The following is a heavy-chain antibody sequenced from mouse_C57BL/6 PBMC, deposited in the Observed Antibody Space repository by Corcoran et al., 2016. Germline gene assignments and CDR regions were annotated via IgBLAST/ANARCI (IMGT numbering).Heavy chain of an antibody. CDR1: GYTFTGYW. Sequence: QVQLQQSGAELMKPGASVKLSCKATGYTFTGYWIEWVKQRPGHGLEWIGEILPGSGSTNYNEKFKGKATFTADTSSNTAYMQLSSLTTEDSAIYYCARSAYYSNYEGYAMDYWGQGTSVTVSS. J-gene: IGHJ4*01. V-gene: IGHV1-9*01. CDR3: ARSAYYSNYEGYAMDY. D-gene: IGHD2-5*01. CDR2: ILPGSGST.